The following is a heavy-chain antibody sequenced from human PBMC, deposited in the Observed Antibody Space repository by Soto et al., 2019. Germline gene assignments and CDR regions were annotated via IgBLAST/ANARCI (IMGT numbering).Heavy chain of an antibody. Sequence: SLKVCCKASGDTFSFYTINWVRQAPGLGLEWMGRVNPILSMSNYAQKFQGRVTMTADKSTNTAYMELSSLRSEDTAVYYCATVHDGTQWELLYYVGAFDIWGQGTMVTVSS. J-gene: IGHJ3*02. CDR1: GDTFSFYT. CDR2: VNPILSMS. CDR3: ATVHDGTQWELLYYVGAFDI. D-gene: IGHD1-26*01. V-gene: IGHV1-69*02.